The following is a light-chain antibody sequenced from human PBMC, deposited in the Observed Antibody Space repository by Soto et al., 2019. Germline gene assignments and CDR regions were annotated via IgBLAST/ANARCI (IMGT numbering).Light chain of an antibody. CDR1: QGISRW. V-gene: IGKV1-12*01. CDR3: HQANSFPLT. Sequence: DIQMTQSPSFVSASVGDRVTITCRASQGISRWLAWYQQRPGKARELLIYGASSLQSGVPSRFSGSGSGTDFPLTFSSLQLEDFATYYFHQANSFPLTFGQGKRLQIK. CDR2: GAS. J-gene: IGKJ5*01.